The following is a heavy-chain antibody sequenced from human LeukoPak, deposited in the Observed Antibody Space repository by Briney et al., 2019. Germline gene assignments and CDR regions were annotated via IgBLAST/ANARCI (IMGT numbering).Heavy chain of an antibody. CDR3: AKDGYDFWSGYYRVYYYYYYMDV. D-gene: IGHD3-3*01. J-gene: IGHJ6*03. Sequence: GGSLRLSCAASGFTFSSYAMSWVRQAPGKGLEWVSAISGSGGSTYYADSVKGRFTISRDNSKTTLYLQMNSLRAEDTAVYYCAKDGYDFWSGYYRVYYYYYYMDVWGKGTTVTVSS. V-gene: IGHV3-23*01. CDR2: ISGSGGST. CDR1: GFTFSSYA.